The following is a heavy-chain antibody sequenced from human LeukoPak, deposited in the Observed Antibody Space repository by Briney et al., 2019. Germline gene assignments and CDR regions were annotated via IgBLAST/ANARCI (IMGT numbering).Heavy chain of an antibody. Sequence: PGGSLRLSCTASGFTFSSYAMSWVRQARGKGLEWVSTVGHSFGTTYYADSVKGRFTISRDNSKNTLYLQMNSLRAEDTAVYYCAKDQLSDYDPNWFDPWGQGTLVTVSS. CDR2: VGHSFGTT. D-gene: IGHD3-22*01. V-gene: IGHV3-23*01. CDR3: AKDQLSDYDPNWFDP. CDR1: GFTFSSYA. J-gene: IGHJ5*02.